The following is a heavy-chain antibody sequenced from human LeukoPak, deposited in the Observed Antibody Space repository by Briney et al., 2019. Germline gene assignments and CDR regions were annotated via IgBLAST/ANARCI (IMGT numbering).Heavy chain of an antibody. CDR2: IDPADSDT. CDR3: ARPGGYSGFDPDAFEI. CDR1: GYSFTSYW. J-gene: IGHJ3*02. D-gene: IGHD5-12*01. Sequence: GESLKISCKGSGYSFTSYWIGWVRQMPGKGLEWMGIIDPADSDTRYSPSFQGQVTISADKSTSTAYLKWSSLKASDTAVYYCARPGGYSGFDPDAFEIWGQGTMVTVSS. V-gene: IGHV5-51*01.